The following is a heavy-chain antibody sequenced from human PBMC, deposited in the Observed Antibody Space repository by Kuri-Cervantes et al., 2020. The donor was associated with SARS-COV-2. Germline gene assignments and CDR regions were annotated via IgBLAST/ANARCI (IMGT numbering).Heavy chain of an antibody. D-gene: IGHD1-26*01. J-gene: IGHJ4*02. CDR2: NYYSWST. CDR1: GGSISSSSYY. Sequence: EPVKFSCTVSGGSISSSSYYWGWIRQSPGKWTEWIGSNYYSWSTYYNPSLKSRVTISVDTSTNQCSLKLSSVTAADTSVYYCARHMIHGWSYWGGFDYWGQGTLVTVSS. CDR3: ARHMIHGWSYWGGFDY. V-gene: IGHV4-39*07.